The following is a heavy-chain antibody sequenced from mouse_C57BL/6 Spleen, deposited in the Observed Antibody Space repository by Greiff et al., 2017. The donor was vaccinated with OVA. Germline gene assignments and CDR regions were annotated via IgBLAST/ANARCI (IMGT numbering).Heavy chain of an antibody. CDR1: GFTFSDYY. CDR3: ARHDDGGDY. D-gene: IGHD2-3*01. V-gene: IGHV5-12*01. Sequence: EVKVVESGGGLVQPGGSLKLSCAASGFTFSDYYMYWVRQTPEKRLEWVAYISNGGGSTYYPDTVKGRFTISRDNAKNTLYLQMSRLKSEDTAMYYCARHDDGGDYWGQGTSVTVSS. CDR2: ISNGGGST. J-gene: IGHJ4*01.